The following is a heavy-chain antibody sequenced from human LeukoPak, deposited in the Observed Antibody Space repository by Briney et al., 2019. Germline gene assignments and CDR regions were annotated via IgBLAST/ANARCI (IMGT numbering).Heavy chain of an antibody. CDR1: GFTFSRLG. D-gene: IGHD3-3*01. V-gene: IGHV3-33*01. Sequence: GRSLRLSCAASGFTFSRLGMQRVRQAPGKGLEWVAMIWHDGSVEEYAASVKGRFAISRDNSKSTLYLQMNSLRAEDTAVYYCVRDYPTFGVVSIFDYWGQGTLVSVSS. J-gene: IGHJ4*02. CDR2: IWHDGSVE. CDR3: VRDYPTFGVVSIFDY.